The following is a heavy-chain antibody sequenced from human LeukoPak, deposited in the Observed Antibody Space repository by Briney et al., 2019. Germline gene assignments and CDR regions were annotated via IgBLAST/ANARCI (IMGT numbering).Heavy chain of an antibody. V-gene: IGHV3-23*01. J-gene: IGHJ3*02. CDR2: ISGSGART. CDR3: ATVAATGPDAFDI. CDR1: GFTFRSHV. D-gene: IGHD6-13*01. Sequence: GGSLRLSCAASGFTFRSHVMSWVRQAPGKGLEWVSGISGSGARTYNADSVKGRFTISRDNSKNTLYLQMNSLRVEDTAVYYCATVAATGPDAFDIWGQGTLVTVSS.